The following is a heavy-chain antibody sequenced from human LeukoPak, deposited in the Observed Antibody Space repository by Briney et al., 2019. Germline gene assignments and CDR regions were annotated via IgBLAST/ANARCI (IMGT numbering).Heavy chain of an antibody. CDR1: GFTFSNFV. CDR2: IPSSGVST. CDR3: AKDSSPRAADEIDY. V-gene: IGHV3-23*01. Sequence: HPGGSLRLSCAASGFTFSNFVMSWVRQAPGKGLEWVSGIPSSGVSTYYADSVKGRFTISRDNSKNTVYLQMNSLRAEDTAIYFCAKDSSPRAADEIDYWGQGTLVTVSS. J-gene: IGHJ4*02. D-gene: IGHD6-13*01.